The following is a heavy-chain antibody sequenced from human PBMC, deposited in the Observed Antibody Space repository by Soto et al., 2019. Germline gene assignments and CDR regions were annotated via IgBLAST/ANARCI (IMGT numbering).Heavy chain of an antibody. CDR2: ISSSGGRT. Sequence: EVQLLESGGDLVQPGGSLRLSCTTSGFTFNNYAMSWVRQAPGRGLEWVSGISSSGGRTYYADAVQGRFTISRDNPKNTLSLQMNSLRAEDTALYYCAKDPNGDNVGGFEMWGQGTKVTVSS. CDR3: AKDPNGDNVGGFEM. V-gene: IGHV3-23*01. J-gene: IGHJ3*02. CDR1: GFTFNNYA. D-gene: IGHD4-17*01.